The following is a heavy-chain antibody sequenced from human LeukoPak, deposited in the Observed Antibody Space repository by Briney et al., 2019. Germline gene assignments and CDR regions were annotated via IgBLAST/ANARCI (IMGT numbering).Heavy chain of an antibody. CDR3: ASAHPGGSYESMDV. CDR2: IIPILGIA. V-gene: IGHV1-69*04. Sequence: SVKVSCKASGGTFSSYAISWVRQAPGQGLEWMGRIIPILGIANYAQKFQGRVTMTRNTSISTAYMELSSLRSEDTAVYYCASAHPGGSYESMDVWGQGTTVTVSS. D-gene: IGHD1-26*01. J-gene: IGHJ6*02. CDR1: GGTFSSYA.